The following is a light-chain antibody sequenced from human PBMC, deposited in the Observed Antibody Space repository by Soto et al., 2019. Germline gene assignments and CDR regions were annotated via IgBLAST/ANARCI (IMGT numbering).Light chain of an antibody. CDR1: SSDIGGYNY. J-gene: IGLJ3*02. V-gene: IGLV2-14*01. CDR3: SSFTNRATRV. Sequence: QSALTQPASVSGSPGQSITISCTGTSSDIGGYNYVSWYHFHPGKAPKLMIYEVSNRPSGVSDRFSGSKSGYTASLTISGLQAEDEGDYYCSSFTNRATRVFGGGTKPTVL. CDR2: EVS.